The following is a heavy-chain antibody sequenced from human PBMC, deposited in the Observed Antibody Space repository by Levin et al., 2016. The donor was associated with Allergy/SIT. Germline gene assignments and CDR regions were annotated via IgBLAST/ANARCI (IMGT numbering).Heavy chain of an antibody. J-gene: IGHJ4*02. CDR1: GGSISSYY. Sequence: SETLSLTCTVSGGSISSYYWSWIRQPPGKGLEWIGYIYYSGSTNYNPSLKSRVTISVDTSKNQLSLQLSSVTAADTAVYYCARLYCSGGSCYDAYWGQGTLVTVSS. D-gene: IGHD2-15*01. CDR3: ARLYCSGGSCYDAY. CDR2: IYYSGST. V-gene: IGHV4-59*13.